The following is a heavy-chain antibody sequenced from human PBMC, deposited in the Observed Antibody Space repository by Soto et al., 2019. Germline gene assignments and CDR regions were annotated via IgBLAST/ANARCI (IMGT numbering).Heavy chain of an antibody. V-gene: IGHV1-58*01. CDR2: IVVDSGNT. Sequence: SVKVSCKASGFTFSRSAVQWVRQARGQPLEWIGWIVVDSGNTIYAQNFQERVTITRDMSTSTLYMELSSLRSEDTAVYYCAATGRGIGYYYGVDVWGQGTTVTVSS. CDR3: AATGRGIGYYYGVDV. J-gene: IGHJ6*02. D-gene: IGHD3-16*01. CDR1: GFTFSRSA.